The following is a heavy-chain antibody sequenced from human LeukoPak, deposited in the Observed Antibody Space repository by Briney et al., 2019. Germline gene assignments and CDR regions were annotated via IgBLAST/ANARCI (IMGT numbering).Heavy chain of an antibody. Sequence: SETLSLTCTVSGGPISSHYWSWIRQPPGKGLEYIGYIYYSVTPQYNPSLESRVTISLETSKNQLSLRLTSATAADTAVYYGARYNGALDYWGQGTLVTVSS. J-gene: IGHJ4*02. CDR2: IYYSVTP. CDR1: GGPISSHY. CDR3: ARYNGALDY. V-gene: IGHV4-59*11. D-gene: IGHD1-14*01.